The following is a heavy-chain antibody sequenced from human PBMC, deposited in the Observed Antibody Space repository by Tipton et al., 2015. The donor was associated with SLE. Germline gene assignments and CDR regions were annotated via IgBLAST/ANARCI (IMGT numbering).Heavy chain of an antibody. Sequence: GLVKPSETLSLSCAVYGESFSGYYWSWIRQPPGKGLEWIGEINHSGSTNYNPSLKSRVTISVDTSKNQFSLKLSSVTAADTAVYYCARDGLNWFDPWGQGTLVTVSS. V-gene: IGHV4-34*01. CDR2: INHSGST. J-gene: IGHJ5*02. CDR3: ARDGLNWFDP. CDR1: GESFSGYY. D-gene: IGHD2-2*03.